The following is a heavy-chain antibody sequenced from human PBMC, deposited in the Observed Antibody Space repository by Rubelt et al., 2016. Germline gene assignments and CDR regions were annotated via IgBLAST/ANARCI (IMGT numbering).Heavy chain of an antibody. D-gene: IGHD6-6*01. J-gene: IGHJ4*02. CDR1: GGSISSYY. CDR2: IYYRGST. Sequence: QVQLQESGPGLVKPSETLSLTCTVSGGSISSYYWSWIRQPPGKGLEWIGYIYYRGSTNYNPSLKSRVTISVERSKNQFSLKLSSGTAADTAVYYCAREGRSSSPFFDYWGQGTLVTVSS. V-gene: IGHV4-59*01. CDR3: AREGRSSSPFFDY.